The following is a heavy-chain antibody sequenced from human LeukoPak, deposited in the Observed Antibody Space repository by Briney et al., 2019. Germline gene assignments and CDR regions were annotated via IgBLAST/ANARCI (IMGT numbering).Heavy chain of an antibody. CDR3: ARDNILTAYDF. D-gene: IGHD3-9*01. Sequence: GGSLRLSCAASGFTFSSYAMSWVRQAPGKGLEWVSAISGSGGSTYYADSVKGRFTISRDNSKNTLYLQMDSLGIEDTGVYYCARDNILTAYDFWGQGSLVTVSS. J-gene: IGHJ4*02. CDR1: GFTFSSYA. V-gene: IGHV3-23*01. CDR2: ISGSGGST.